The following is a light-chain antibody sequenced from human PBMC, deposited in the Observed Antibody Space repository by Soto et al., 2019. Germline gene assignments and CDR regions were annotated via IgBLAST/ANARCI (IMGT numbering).Light chain of an antibody. CDR2: RDS. CDR1: SSSIGSNY. V-gene: IGLV1-47*01. J-gene: IGLJ3*02. Sequence: QSVLTQPPSASGTPGQRVTISCSESSSSIGSNYIYWYQQLPGTAPKLLIYRDSQRPSGVPDRFSGSTSGTSASLAISGRRSEDEADYYCAAWDDSLRGWVFGGGTKLTVL. CDR3: AAWDDSLRGWV.